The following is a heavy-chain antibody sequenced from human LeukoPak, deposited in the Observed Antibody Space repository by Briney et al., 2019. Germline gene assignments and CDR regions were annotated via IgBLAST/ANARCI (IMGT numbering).Heavy chain of an antibody. V-gene: IGHV4-39*07. Sequence: TLSLNRTVSGGSISRSDSYWVWMRQPPGRAREGMGNLYYSSTTYYNPSLTRRVTISVDTSKNHFSLKLSSVPAADTAMYSCARHHSGTMNASTYGVIDYWGQGTLVTVSS. CDR3: ARHHSGTMNASTYGVIDY. D-gene: IGHD3-22*01. J-gene: IGHJ4*02. CDR2: LYYSSTT. CDR1: GGSISRSDSY.